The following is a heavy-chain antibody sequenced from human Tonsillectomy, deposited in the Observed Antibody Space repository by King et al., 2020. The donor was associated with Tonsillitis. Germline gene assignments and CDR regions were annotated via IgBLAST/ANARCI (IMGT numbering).Heavy chain of an antibody. CDR1: GFTVSSNY. D-gene: IGHD1-26*01. CDR3: AREGSGSYYGAFEI. Sequence: VQLVESGGGLIQPGGSLRLSCAASGFTVSSNYMSWVRQAPGKGLEWVSVIYSGGSTYYADSVKGRFTISKDNSKNTLYLQMNSLRAEDTAVYSCAREGSGSYYGAFEIWGQGTMVTVSS. CDR2: IYSGGST. J-gene: IGHJ3*02. V-gene: IGHV3-53*01.